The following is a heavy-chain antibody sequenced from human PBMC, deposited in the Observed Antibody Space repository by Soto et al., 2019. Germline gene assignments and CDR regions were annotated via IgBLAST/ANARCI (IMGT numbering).Heavy chain of an antibody. V-gene: IGHV4-59*08. CDR3: ARHVQWLVTFDY. CDR2: IYYSGST. Sequence: QVQLQESGPGLVKPSETLSLTCTVSGGSISSYYWSWIRQPPGKGLEWIGYIYYSGSTNYNPSSNSRANIPVDTPKNQFSLKLSSVTAADTAVYYCARHVQWLVTFDYWGQGTLVTVSS. D-gene: IGHD6-19*01. CDR1: GGSISSYY. J-gene: IGHJ4*02.